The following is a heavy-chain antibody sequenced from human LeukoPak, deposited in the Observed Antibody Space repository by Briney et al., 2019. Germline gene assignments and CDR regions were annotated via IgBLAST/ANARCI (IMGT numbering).Heavy chain of an antibody. CDR2: ISSSSYI. Sequence: GGSLRLSCAASGFTFSSYSMNWVRQAPGKGLEWVSSISSSSYIYYADSVKGRFTISRDNAKNSLYLQMNSLRAEDTAVYYCARDLQLNQPLNWFDPWGQGTLVTVSS. CDR3: ARDLQLNQPLNWFDP. V-gene: IGHV3-21*01. J-gene: IGHJ5*02. D-gene: IGHD1-1*01. CDR1: GFTFSSYS.